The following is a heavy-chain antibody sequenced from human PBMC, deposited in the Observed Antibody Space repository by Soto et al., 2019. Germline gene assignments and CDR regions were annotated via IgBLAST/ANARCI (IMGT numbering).Heavy chain of an antibody. CDR1: GFTFSNYN. J-gene: IGHJ5*01. V-gene: IGHV3-21*01. Sequence: PGGSLRLSCVASGFTFSNYNMNWVRRAPGKGLEWVAHISWSSVYIHYAHSVKGRFTISIDNAKNLLSLQMYSLRVEETAVYYCAREGALKPFYSWGQGALVTVSS. CDR3: AREGALKPFYS. CDR2: ISWSSVYI.